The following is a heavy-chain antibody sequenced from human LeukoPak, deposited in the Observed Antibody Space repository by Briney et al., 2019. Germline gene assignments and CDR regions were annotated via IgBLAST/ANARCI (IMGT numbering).Heavy chain of an antibody. CDR2: ISSDGNSK. D-gene: IGHD3-9*01. Sequence: GGSLRLSCAASGFSFSSYSIHWVRQAPGKGLEWVAVISSDGNSKNFALSVKGRFAISRDNSKNTLFLQMNNLRSEDTALYYCARSRGILTGYYRDDAFDIWGQGTMVTVSS. CDR3: ARSRGILTGYYRDDAFDI. CDR1: GFSFSSYS. J-gene: IGHJ3*02. V-gene: IGHV3-30*09.